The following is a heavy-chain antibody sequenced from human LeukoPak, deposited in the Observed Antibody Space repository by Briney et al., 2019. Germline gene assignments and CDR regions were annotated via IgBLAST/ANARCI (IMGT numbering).Heavy chain of an antibody. V-gene: IGHV3-30*07. Sequence: QPGRSLRLSCAASGFTFSSYAMHWVRQAPGKGLEWVALISYDASNKYNVDSVKGRFTISRDNSKNTLFLQMNSLRAEDTAVYYCARRYFDWLLGAGGALDIWGQGTMVTVSS. J-gene: IGHJ3*02. D-gene: IGHD3-9*01. CDR2: ISYDASNK. CDR3: ARRYFDWLLGAGGALDI. CDR1: GFTFSSYA.